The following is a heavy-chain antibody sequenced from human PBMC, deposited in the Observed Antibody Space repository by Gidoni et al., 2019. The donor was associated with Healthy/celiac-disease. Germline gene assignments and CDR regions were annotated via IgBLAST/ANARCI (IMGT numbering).Heavy chain of an antibody. V-gene: IGHV4-31*03. CDR2: IYYSGST. D-gene: IGHD2-2*01. J-gene: IGHJ6*02. CDR3: ARGLGGDDIVVVPRMDV. CDR1: DGSISIGGYY. Sequence: QVQLQEPGPRLVKPSQTLSLPCTVSDGSISIGGYYWRWIRQHPGKGLEWIVYIYYSGSTYYNPSLKSRVTISVDTSKNQFSLKLSSVTAADTAVYYCARGLGGDDIVVVPRMDVWGQGTTVTVSS.